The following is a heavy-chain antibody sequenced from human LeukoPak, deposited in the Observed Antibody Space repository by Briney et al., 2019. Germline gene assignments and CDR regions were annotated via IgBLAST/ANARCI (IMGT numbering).Heavy chain of an antibody. V-gene: IGHV1-8*03. CDR2: MNPNSGNT. CDR3: ARGRKRSSSSGFGY. J-gene: IGHJ4*02. CDR1: GYTFTSYD. D-gene: IGHD6-6*01. Sequence: GASVKVSCKASGYTFTSYDINWVRQATGQGLEWMGWMNPNSGNTGYAQKFQGRVTITRNTSISTAYMELSRLRSEDTAVYYCARGRKRSSSSGFGYWGQGTLVTVSS.